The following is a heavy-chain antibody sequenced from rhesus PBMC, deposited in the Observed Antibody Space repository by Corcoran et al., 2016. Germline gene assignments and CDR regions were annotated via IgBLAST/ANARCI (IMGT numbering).Heavy chain of an antibody. D-gene: IGHD1-44*02. V-gene: IGHV4-173*01. CDR3: ARKDPGAPIDY. CDR2: ISVSGAST. Sequence: QLQLQESGPGLVKPSETLSLTCAVSGGSISSNYWSWIRQPPGKGLEWIGRISVSGASTHSRPSLKSRVPISTATSKNHFSLNLSSVTAADTAVYYCARKDPGAPIDYWGQGVLVTVSS. CDR1: GGSISSNY. J-gene: IGHJ4*01.